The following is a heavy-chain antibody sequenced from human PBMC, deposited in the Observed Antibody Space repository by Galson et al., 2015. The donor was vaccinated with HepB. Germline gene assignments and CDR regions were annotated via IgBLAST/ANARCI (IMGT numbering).Heavy chain of an antibody. Sequence: SVKVSCKAPGYTFTSYDINWVRQATGQGLEWMGWMNPNSGNTGYAQKFQGRVTMTRNTSISTAYMELSSLRSEDTAVYYCARVSDFWSGYYTYPYYYGMDVWG. CDR1: GYTFTSYD. D-gene: IGHD3-3*01. CDR3: ARVSDFWSGYYTYPYYYGMDV. CDR2: MNPNSGNT. J-gene: IGHJ6*01. V-gene: IGHV1-8*01.